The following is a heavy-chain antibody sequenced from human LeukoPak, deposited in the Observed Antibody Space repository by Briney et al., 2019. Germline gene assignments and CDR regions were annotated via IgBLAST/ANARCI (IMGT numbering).Heavy chain of an antibody. D-gene: IGHD4-17*01. Sequence: PGGSLRLSCAAPGFTFSNYNMNWVRQAPGKGLEWVSYISSSSTIYYADSVKGRFTISRDNAENSLYLQMNSLRAEDTAVYYCASLYGEILDYWGQGTLVTVSS. CDR2: ISSSSTI. J-gene: IGHJ4*02. CDR1: GFTFSNYN. CDR3: ASLYGEILDY. V-gene: IGHV3-48*01.